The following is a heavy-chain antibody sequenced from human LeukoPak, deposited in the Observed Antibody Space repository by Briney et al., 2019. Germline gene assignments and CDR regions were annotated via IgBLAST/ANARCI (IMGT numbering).Heavy chain of an antibody. CDR3: ARVLNAVEMVDY. V-gene: IGHV4-59*01. D-gene: IGHD5-24*01. CDR2: IYYSGST. CDR1: AGSISSYY. Sequence: PSETLSLTCTVSAGSISSYYWSWIRQPPGKGLERIGYIYYSGSTNYNPSLKSRVTISVDTSKNQFSLKLSSVTAADTAVYYCARVLNAVEMVDYWGQGTLVSVSS. J-gene: IGHJ4*02.